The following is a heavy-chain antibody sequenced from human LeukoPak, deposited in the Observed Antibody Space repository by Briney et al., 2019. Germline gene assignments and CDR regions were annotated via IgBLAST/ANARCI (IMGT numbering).Heavy chain of an antibody. CDR3: ARGSWYYYDSSGSVWFDP. CDR2: IYYSGST. V-gene: IGHV4-59*01. D-gene: IGHD3-22*01. CDR1: GGSISSYY. J-gene: IGHJ5*02. Sequence: TSETLSVTCTVSGGSISSYYWSWIRQPPGKGLEWIGYIYYSGSTNYNPSLKSRVTISVDTSKNQFSLKLSSVTAADTAVYYCARGSWYYYDSSGSVWFDPWGQGTLVTVSS.